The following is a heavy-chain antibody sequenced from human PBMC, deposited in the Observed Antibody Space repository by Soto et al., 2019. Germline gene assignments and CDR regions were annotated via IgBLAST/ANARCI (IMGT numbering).Heavy chain of an antibody. CDR2: INDRGSI. J-gene: IGHJ2*01. V-gene: IGHV4-34*01. CDR3: ARESHDILTGPPWVWYFDL. CDR1: GGSFSGYY. D-gene: IGHD3-9*01. Sequence: QVQLQQWGAGPLRPLETLSLTCGVSGGSFSGYYCAWIRQSPGKGLEWIGEINDRGSINYNPSLKSRVSISVDTSKNRYSLNLRSVTAADTAVYYCARESHDILTGPPWVWYFDLWGRGTLVTVSS.